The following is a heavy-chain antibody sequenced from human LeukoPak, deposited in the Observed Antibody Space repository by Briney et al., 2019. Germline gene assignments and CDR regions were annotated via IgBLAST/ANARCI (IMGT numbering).Heavy chain of an antibody. J-gene: IGHJ5*02. D-gene: IGHD2-2*01. CDR3: ARDRGCSSTSCNNWFDP. Sequence: GGSLRLSCAASGFTFSDYYMSWIRQAPGKGLEWVSYISSSGSTIYYADSVKGRFTISRDNAKNSLYLQMNSLRAEDTAVYYCARDRGCSSTSCNNWFDPWGQGTLVTVSS. CDR2: ISSSGSTI. V-gene: IGHV3-11*01. CDR1: GFTFSDYY.